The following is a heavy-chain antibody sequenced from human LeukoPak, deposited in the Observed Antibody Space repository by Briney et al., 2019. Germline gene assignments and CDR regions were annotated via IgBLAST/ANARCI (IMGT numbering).Heavy chain of an antibody. CDR3: ARPRRRNPSRQSSSWYSFDY. V-gene: IGHV4-34*01. CDR2: INHSGST. D-gene: IGHD6-13*01. J-gene: IGHJ4*02. CDR1: GGSFSGYY. Sequence: PSETLSLTCAVYGGSFSGYYWSWIRQPPGKGLEWIGEINHSGSTNYNPSLKSRVTISVDTSKNQFSLKLSSVTAADTAVYYCARPRRRNPSRQSSSWYSFDYWGQGTLVTVSS.